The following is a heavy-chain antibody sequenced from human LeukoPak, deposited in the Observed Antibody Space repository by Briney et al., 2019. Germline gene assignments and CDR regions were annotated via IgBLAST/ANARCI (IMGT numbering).Heavy chain of an antibody. CDR3: ARGCGCCSGGSRRLYYFGF. Sequence: ASVKVSCKASGYTFTSYDINWVRQATGQGLEWMGWMNPNSGNTGYAQKFQGRVAMTRNTSISTAYMEMRSLRSEDSAVYYCARGCGCCSGGSRRLYYFGFWGQGTLVTVSS. CDR1: GYTFTSYD. J-gene: IGHJ4*02. CDR2: MNPNSGNT. D-gene: IGHD2-15*01. V-gene: IGHV1-8*01.